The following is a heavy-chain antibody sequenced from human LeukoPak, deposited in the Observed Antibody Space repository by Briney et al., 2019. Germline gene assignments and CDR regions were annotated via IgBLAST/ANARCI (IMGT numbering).Heavy chain of an antibody. Sequence: SQTLSLTCTVSGGSISSGSYYWRWLRQPAGTGLEWIGRIYTSGSTNYNPSLKSRVTISVDTSKNQFSLKLSSVTAADTAVYYCARDYDFWSGYTLTNWFDPWGQGTLVTVSS. CDR1: GGSISSGSYY. V-gene: IGHV4-61*02. CDR3: ARDYDFWSGYTLTNWFDP. J-gene: IGHJ5*02. D-gene: IGHD3-3*01. CDR2: IYTSGST.